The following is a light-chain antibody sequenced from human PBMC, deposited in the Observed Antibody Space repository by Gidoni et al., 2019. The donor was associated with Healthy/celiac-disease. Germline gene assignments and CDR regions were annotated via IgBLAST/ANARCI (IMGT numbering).Light chain of an antibody. CDR2: LGS. CDR3: MQALQTPRT. Sequence: DIVLTQCPLSLPVTPGEPASISCRSSQSLLHSNGYNYLDWYLQKPGQSPQPLIYLGSNRASGVPDRFSGSGSGTDFTLKISKVEAEDVGVYYCMQALQTPRTFXPXTKVDIK. J-gene: IGKJ3*01. CDR1: QSLLHSNGYNY. V-gene: IGKV2-28*01.